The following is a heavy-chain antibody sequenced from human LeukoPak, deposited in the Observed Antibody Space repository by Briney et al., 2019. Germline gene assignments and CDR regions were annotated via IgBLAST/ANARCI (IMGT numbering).Heavy chain of an antibody. CDR3: ARHSDRTAYTAKGFDY. D-gene: IGHD2-21*02. J-gene: IGHJ4*02. V-gene: IGHV4-39*01. Sequence: PSETLSLTCSVSGGSISSSDHFWGWIRQPPGKGLEWIGSIYYSGTTYYNPSLKSRVTISVDMSKNQFSLKLSSVTAADTAVYYCARHSDRTAYTAKGFDYWGQGTLVTVSS. CDR1: GGSISSSDHF. CDR2: IYYSGTT.